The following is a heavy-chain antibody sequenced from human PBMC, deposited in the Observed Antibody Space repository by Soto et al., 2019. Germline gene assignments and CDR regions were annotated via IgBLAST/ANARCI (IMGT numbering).Heavy chain of an antibody. CDR1: GGSFSGYY. CDR2: INHSGST. J-gene: IGHJ6*02. D-gene: IGHD1-26*01. V-gene: IGHV4-34*01. Sequence: PSETLSLTCAVYGGSFSGYYWSWIRQPPGKGLEWIGEINHSGSTNYNPSLKSRVTISVDTSKNQFSLKLSSVTAADTAVYYCSRRRPGSPRRKYYAGMDVGGQGTTDTVSS. CDR3: SRRRPGSPRRKYYAGMDV.